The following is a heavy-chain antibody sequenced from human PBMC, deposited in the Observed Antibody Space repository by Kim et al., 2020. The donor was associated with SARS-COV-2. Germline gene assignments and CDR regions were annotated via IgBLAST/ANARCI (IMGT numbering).Heavy chain of an antibody. CDR2: LSPRGEST. J-gene: IGHJ4*02. D-gene: IGHD2-2*01. Sequence: ASVKVSCKASGFSFTTHYMHWVRQAPGQGLEWMGLLSPRGESTTFAQKFQGRATMTRDTSTSTVYMDLSSLKFEDTAVYYCASSSKWFRPIDSWGQGTLVTVSS. CDR1: GFSFTTHY. CDR3: ASSSKWFRPIDS. V-gene: IGHV1-46*01.